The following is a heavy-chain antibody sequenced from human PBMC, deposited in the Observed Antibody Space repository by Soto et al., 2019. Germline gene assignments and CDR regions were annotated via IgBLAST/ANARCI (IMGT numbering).Heavy chain of an antibody. Sequence: PGGSLILSCAASGFTFSYHALNWVRQAPGKGLEWVAVISYDGDNKYIAEAVKGRLTISRDNPKNTVSLQMNSLRTEDTAMYFCARGTTTSAFSVMDVWGQGTTVTVSS. V-gene: IGHV3-30-3*01. J-gene: IGHJ6*02. CDR1: GFTFSYHA. CDR3: ARGTTTSAFSVMDV. CDR2: ISYDGDNK. D-gene: IGHD1-1*01.